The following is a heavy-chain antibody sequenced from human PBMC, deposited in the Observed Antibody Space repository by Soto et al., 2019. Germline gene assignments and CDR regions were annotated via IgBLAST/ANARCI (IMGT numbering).Heavy chain of an antibody. CDR3: ARYGYYDSSGYAQAFDI. V-gene: IGHV4-30-4*01. CDR1: GGSISSGDYY. J-gene: IGHJ3*02. D-gene: IGHD3-22*01. Sequence: LSLTCTVSGGSISSGDYYWSWIRQPPGKGLEWIGYIYYSGSTYYNPSLKSRVTISVDTSKNQFSLKLSSVTAADTAVYYCARYGYYDSSGYAQAFDIWGQGTMVTVSS. CDR2: IYYSGST.